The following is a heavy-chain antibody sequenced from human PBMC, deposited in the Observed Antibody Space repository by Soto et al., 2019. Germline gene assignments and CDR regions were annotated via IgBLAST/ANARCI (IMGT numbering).Heavy chain of an antibody. CDR3: ARVARYRPPKKGDYHYHFTEV. V-gene: IGHV1-8*01. CDR1: GYTLNSFD. Sequence: ASVKVSCKASGYTLNSFDINWVRQATGQGPEWMGRMSPNSGDTDYAERFEDRSSMTRDTPISTAYMELNSLTSEHTAIYYCARVARYRPPKKGDYHYHFTEVWGKGTTVTVSS. J-gene: IGHJ6*03. CDR2: MSPNSGDT. D-gene: IGHD3-16*02.